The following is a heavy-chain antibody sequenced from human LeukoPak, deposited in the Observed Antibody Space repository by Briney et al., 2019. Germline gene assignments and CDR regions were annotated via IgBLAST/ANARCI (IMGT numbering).Heavy chain of an antibody. Sequence: ASVKVSCKASGHTFSCYYLHWVRQAPRQGLEWTGSINPNSGLTHFAQKFQGRVTMTSDTSINMELNSLESDDKAVYYCTREARASSPYYFVYWGQGTLVSVSS. CDR3: TREARASSPYYFVY. J-gene: IGHJ4*02. CDR2: INPNSGLT. V-gene: IGHV1-2*02. D-gene: IGHD2-21*01. CDR1: GHTFSCYY.